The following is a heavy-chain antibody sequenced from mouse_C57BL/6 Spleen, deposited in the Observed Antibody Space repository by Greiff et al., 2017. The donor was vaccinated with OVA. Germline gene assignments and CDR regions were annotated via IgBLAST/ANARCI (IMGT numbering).Heavy chain of an antibody. CDR3: ASEEDSSWFAY. V-gene: IGHV1-19*01. Sequence: VQLQQSGPVLVKPGASVKMSCKASGYTFTDYYMNWVKQSHGKSLEWIGVINPYNGGTSYNQKFKGKATLTVDKSSSTAYMELNSLTSEDSAVYYCASEEDSSWFAYWGQGTLVTVSA. CDR2: INPYNGGT. J-gene: IGHJ3*01. CDR1: GYTFTDYY. D-gene: IGHD3-2*01.